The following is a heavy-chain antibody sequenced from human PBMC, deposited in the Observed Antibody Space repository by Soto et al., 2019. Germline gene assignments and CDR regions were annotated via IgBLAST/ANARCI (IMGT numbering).Heavy chain of an antibody. J-gene: IGHJ4*02. CDR3: ARDWNGDKYFDF. CDR1: GITATNGH. V-gene: IGHV3-53*01. Sequence: DVQLVKSGGGLIQPGGSLRLSCEASGITATNGHMNWVRQAPGKGLEWVSVIYSDDNTFYADSVKGRFTISRDTSKNTVYLQMNSLRVEDTAVYYCARDWNGDKYFDFWDQGSLVTVSS. CDR2: IYSDDNT. D-gene: IGHD4-17*01.